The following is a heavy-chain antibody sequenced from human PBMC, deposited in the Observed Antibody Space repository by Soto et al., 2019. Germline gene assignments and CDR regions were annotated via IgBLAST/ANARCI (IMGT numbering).Heavy chain of an antibody. CDR3: ARVGGTDAFDI. D-gene: IGHD1-1*01. V-gene: IGHV4-59*01. J-gene: IGHJ3*02. CDR2: IYYSGGT. CDR1: GGSIGSYY. Sequence: SETLSLTCTVSGGSIGSYYWNWIRQPPGKRLECIGYIYYSGGTNYAQKFQGWVTMTRDTSISTAYMELSRLRSDDTAVYYCARVGGTDAFDIWGQGTMVTVSS.